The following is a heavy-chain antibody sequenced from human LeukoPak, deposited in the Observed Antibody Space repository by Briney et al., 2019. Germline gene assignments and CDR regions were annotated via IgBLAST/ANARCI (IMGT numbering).Heavy chain of an antibody. CDR1: GGSISSGGYY. V-gene: IGHV4-31*03. CDR3: ARDGAIGASLDP. Sequence: NSSETLSLTCTVSGGSISSGGYYWSWIRQHPGKGLEWIGYIYYSGSTYYNPSLKSRVTISVDTSKNQFSLKLSSVTAADTAVYYCARDGAIGASLDPWGQGTLVTVS. CDR2: IYYSGST. D-gene: IGHD4/OR15-4a*01. J-gene: IGHJ5*02.